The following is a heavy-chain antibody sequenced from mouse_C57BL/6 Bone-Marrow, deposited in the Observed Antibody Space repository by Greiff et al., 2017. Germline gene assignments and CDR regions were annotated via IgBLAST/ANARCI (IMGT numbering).Heavy chain of an antibody. CDR2: IYIGNGYT. Sequence: VHVKQSGAELVRPGSSVKMSCKTSGYTFTSYGINWVKQRPGQGLEWIGYIYIGNGYTEYNEKFKGKATLTSDTSSSTAYMQLSSLTSEDSAIYFCARGWDGYYAWFAYWGQGTLVTVSA. J-gene: IGHJ3*01. V-gene: IGHV1-58*01. D-gene: IGHD2-3*01. CDR3: ARGWDGYYAWFAY. CDR1: GYTFTSYG.